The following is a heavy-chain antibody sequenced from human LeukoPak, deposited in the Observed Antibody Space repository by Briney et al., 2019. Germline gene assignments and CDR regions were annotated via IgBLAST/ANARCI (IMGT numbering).Heavy chain of an antibody. CDR1: GYTFTSYY. J-gene: IGHJ3*02. V-gene: IGHV1-46*03. CDR3: ARDGLYGSGSDDAFDI. D-gene: IGHD3-10*01. CDR2: INPSGGST. Sequence: EASVKVSCKASGYTFTSYYMHWVRQAPGQGLEWMGIINPSGGSTSYARKFQGRVTMTRDTSTSTVYMELSSLRSEDTAVYYCARDGLYGSGSDDAFDIWGQGTMVTVSS.